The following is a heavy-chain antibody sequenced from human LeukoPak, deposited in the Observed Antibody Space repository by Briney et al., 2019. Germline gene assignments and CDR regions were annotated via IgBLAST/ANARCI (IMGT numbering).Heavy chain of an antibody. CDR2: FYPGDSDT. CDR1: GYSFTGYW. CDR3: ARHLVAEGFDP. Sequence: KPGESLKISCKGSGYSFTGYWIAWVRQMPGKGLEWMGSFYPGDSDTRYSPSFQGQVTISADKSISTAYLQWSSLKAPDTAMYYCARHLVAEGFDPWGQGTLVTVSS. J-gene: IGHJ5*02. D-gene: IGHD2-15*01. V-gene: IGHV5-51*01.